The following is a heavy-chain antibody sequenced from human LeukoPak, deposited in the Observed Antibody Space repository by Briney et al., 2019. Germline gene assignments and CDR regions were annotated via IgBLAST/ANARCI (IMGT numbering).Heavy chain of an antibody. D-gene: IGHD6-13*01. CDR2: IYSGGST. J-gene: IGHJ6*02. Sequence: GGSLRLSCAASGFTVSSNYMSWVRQAPGKGLEWVSVIYSGGSTYFADSVKGRFTISRDNSNNTLYLQMNNLRTEDTAVYYCARGLQQQQILGDYYYGMDVWGQGTTVTVSS. CDR1: GFTVSSNY. V-gene: IGHV3-53*01. CDR3: ARGLQQQQILGDYYYGMDV.